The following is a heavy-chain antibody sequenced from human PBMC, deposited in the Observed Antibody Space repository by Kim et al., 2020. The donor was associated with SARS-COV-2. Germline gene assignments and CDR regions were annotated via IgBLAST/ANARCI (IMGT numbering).Heavy chain of an antibody. J-gene: IGHJ4*02. V-gene: IGHV4-34*01. D-gene: IGHD1-26*01. CDR3: ARAFRAGFRYSGSHFDY. Sequence: LKSRVTISVDTSKNQFSLKLSSVTAADTAVYYCARAFRAGFRYSGSHFDYWGQGTLVTVSS.